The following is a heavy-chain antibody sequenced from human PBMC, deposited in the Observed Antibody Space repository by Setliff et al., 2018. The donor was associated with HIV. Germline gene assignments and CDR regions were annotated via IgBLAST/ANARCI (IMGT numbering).Heavy chain of an antibody. Sequence: GASVKVSCKASGFSSDDYYIHWVRQAPGQGLEWMGCVIPNSGKTYYAQEFQGRVTMTSDTSINTAYMEVSWLTSDDTAIYYCARDLAYCSGGSCYRPFIYYFYYMDVWAKGPRSPS. V-gene: IGHV1-2*02. D-gene: IGHD2-15*01. J-gene: IGHJ6*03. CDR1: GFSSDDYY. CDR2: VIPNSGKT. CDR3: ARDLAYCSGGSCYRPFIYYFYYMDV.